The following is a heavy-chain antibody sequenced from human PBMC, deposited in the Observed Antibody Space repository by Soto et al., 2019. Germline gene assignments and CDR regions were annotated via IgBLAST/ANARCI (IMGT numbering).Heavy chain of an antibody. Sequence: PSETLSLTCTVSGGSVSSGSYYWSWIRQPPGKGLEWIGYIYYSGSTNYNPSLKSRVTISVDTSKNQFSLKLSSVTAADTAVYYCARLVVVVAATGGFDYWGQGTLVTVSS. CDR1: GGSVSSGSYY. V-gene: IGHV4-61*01. D-gene: IGHD2-15*01. CDR3: ARLVVVVAATGGFDY. CDR2: IYYSGST. J-gene: IGHJ4*02.